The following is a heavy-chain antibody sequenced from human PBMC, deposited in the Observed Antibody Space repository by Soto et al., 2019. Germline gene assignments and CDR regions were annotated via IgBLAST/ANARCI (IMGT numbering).Heavy chain of an antibody. J-gene: IGHJ3*02. CDR3: ASWLEREQAYDI. D-gene: IGHD1-1*01. V-gene: IGHV3-53*01. CDR1: GLTVRGKKY. CDR2: LYDVDGT. Sequence: DVQLVASGGGLIQPGGSLRLSCAALGLTVRGKKYITWGRQAPGKGLEWVSALYDVDGTYYADSAKGRFTISRDNSNNIINLQRNSLGPDDTAVYYCASWLEREQAYDIWGLGTMVTVSS.